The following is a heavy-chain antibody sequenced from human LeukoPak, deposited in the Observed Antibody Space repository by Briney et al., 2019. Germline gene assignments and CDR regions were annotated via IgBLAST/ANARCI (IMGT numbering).Heavy chain of an antibody. Sequence: ASVKVSCKASGYTFTSYGISWVRQAPGQGLEWMGWTSAFNGNTNYAQKLQGRVTMTTDTSTSTAYMELRSLRSDDTAVYYCARGVRRIAAAGPYYFDYWGQGTLVTVSS. CDR2: TSAFNGNT. J-gene: IGHJ4*02. V-gene: IGHV1-18*01. CDR3: ARGVRRIAAAGPYYFDY. D-gene: IGHD6-13*01. CDR1: GYTFTSYG.